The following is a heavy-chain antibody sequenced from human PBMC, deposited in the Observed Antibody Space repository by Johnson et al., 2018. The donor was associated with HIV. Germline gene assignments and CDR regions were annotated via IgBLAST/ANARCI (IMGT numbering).Heavy chain of an antibody. V-gene: IGHV3-7*01. CDR2: INEDGREK. J-gene: IGHJ3*01. Sequence: VQLVESGGGVVRPGGSLRLSCAASGFTFDDYGMSWVRQAPGKGLEWVANINEDGREKHYVDSVRGRFTISRDNGKNSLSLQMNTLRADDTGVYFCARGREDSWGQGTMVTVSS. D-gene: IGHD1-26*01. CDR1: GFTFDDYG. CDR3: ARGREDS.